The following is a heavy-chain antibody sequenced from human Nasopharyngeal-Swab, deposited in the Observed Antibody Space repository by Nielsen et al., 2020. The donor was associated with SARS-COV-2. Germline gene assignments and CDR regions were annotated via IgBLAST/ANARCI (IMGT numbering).Heavy chain of an antibody. CDR1: GFTFSSYW. J-gene: IGHJ6*02. CDR2: IKQDGSEK. D-gene: IGHD3-3*01. Sequence: GESLKISCAASGFTFSSYWVSWVRQAPGKGLEWVANIKQDGSEKYYVDSVKGRFTISRDNAKSSLHLQMNSLRAEDTAVYYCARHYDFWSGYYNSHFYGMDVWGQGTTVTVSS. V-gene: IGHV3-7*01. CDR3: ARHYDFWSGYYNSHFYGMDV.